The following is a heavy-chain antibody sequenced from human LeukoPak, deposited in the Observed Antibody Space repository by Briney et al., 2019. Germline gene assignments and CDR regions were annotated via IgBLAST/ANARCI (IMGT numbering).Heavy chain of an antibody. CDR2: IFYSGST. CDR3: ARVYSDILTGYYLFDS. Sequence: SETPSLTRTVSGGSINSGVYYCSWIRQYPGKGLEWIGSIFYSGSTYYNPSLKSRFNISVDTSKNQFSLKLSSVTAADTAVYYCARVYSDILTGYYLFDSWGQGTLVTVSS. J-gene: IGHJ4*02. V-gene: IGHV4-31*03. D-gene: IGHD3-9*01. CDR1: GGSINSGVYY.